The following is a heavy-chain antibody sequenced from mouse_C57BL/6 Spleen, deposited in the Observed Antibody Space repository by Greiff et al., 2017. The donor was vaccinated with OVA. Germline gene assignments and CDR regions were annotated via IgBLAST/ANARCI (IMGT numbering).Heavy chain of an antibody. V-gene: IGHV5-9-1*02. CDR3: TRVGGSRYYFDY. J-gene: IGHJ2*01. CDR2: ISSGGDYI. Sequence: EVNVVESGEGLVKPGGSLKLSCAASGFTFSSYAMSWVRQTPEKRLEWVAYISSGGDYIYYADTVKGRFTISRDNARNTLYLQMSSLKSEDTAMYYCTRVGGSRYYFDYWGQGTTLTVSS. D-gene: IGHD1-1*01. CDR1: GFTFSSYA.